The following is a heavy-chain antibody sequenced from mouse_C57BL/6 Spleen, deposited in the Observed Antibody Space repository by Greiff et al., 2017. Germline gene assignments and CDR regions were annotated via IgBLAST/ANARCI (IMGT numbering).Heavy chain of an antibody. V-gene: IGHV1-7*01. CDR2: INPSSGYT. D-gene: IGHD2-4*01. Sequence: QVQLQQSGAELAKPGASVKLSCKASGYTFTSYWMHWVKPRPGQGLEWIGYINPSSGYTKYNQKFKDKATFTADKSSSTAYLQLSSLTYSDSAVYYCARDYDYGGYAMDYWGQGTSVTVSS. J-gene: IGHJ4*01. CDR3: ARDYDYGGYAMDY. CDR1: GYTFTSYW.